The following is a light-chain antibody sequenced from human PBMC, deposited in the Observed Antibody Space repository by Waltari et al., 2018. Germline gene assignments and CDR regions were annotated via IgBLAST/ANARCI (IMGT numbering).Light chain of an antibody. V-gene: IGKV1-12*01. CDR3: QQHNTYPHS. CDR1: QGISNW. J-gene: IGKJ2*03. Sequence: DIQMTQSPSSLSASVGDRVTITCQASQGISNWLAWYQQKPGKAPKLLIYGASSLQSGVPSRFSGSGSGREFTLIISSLQPEDFATYYCQQHNTYPHSFGQGTKVEIK. CDR2: GAS.